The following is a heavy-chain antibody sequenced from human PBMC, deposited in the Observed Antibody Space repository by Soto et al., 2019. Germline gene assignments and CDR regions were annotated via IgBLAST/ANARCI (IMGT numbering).Heavy chain of an antibody. CDR2: IWYDGSNK. CDR3: AGDRTGYYTNYYYGMDV. V-gene: IGHV3-33*01. Sequence: GGSLRLSCAASGFTFSSYGMHWVRQAPGKGLEWVAVIWYDGSNKYYADSVKGRFTISRDNSKNTLYLQMNSLRAEDTAVYYCAGDRTGYYTNYYYGMDVWGQGTTVTVSS. D-gene: IGHD3-9*01. J-gene: IGHJ6*02. CDR1: GFTFSSYG.